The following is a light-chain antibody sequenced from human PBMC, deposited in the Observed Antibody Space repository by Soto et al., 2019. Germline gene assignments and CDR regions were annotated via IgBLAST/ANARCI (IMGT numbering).Light chain of an antibody. CDR2: EAS. CDR3: QHYDNLPRYT. Sequence: DIQMTQSPSSLSTSVGETVTITCQASQDISNSLNWYQQKPGKDPNLLIYEASKLQTGVPSRFSGGGSGTHFTFTISNLQPEDIATYYCQHYDNLPRYTFGLGTKLEIK. CDR1: QDISNS. J-gene: IGKJ2*01. V-gene: IGKV1-33*01.